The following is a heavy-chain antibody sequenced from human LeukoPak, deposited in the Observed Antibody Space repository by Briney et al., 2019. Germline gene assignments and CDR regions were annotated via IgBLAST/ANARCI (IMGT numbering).Heavy chain of an antibody. D-gene: IGHD3-16*01. V-gene: IGHV4-34*01. Sequence: MSSETLSLTCTVSGGSISSYYWSWIRQPPGKGLEWIGEINHSGSTNYNPSLKSRVTISVDTSKNQFSLKLSSVTAADTAVYYCARALRPRKHYYYYYMDVWGKGTTVTVSS. CDR3: ARALRPRKHYYYYYMDV. J-gene: IGHJ6*03. CDR2: INHSGST. CDR1: GGSISSYY.